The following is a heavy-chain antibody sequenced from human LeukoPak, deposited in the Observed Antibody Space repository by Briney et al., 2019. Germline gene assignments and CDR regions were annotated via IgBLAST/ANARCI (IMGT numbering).Heavy chain of an antibody. Sequence: PGGSLRLSCAASGFTFSNYWMTWVRQAPGKGLEWVANIKQDGSEKYYVDSVKGRFTISRDNAKNSLYIQMNSLRAEDTAVYYCARDDVAWLQVPGVNAFDVWGQGTMVIVSS. V-gene: IGHV3-7*01. CDR2: IKQDGSEK. D-gene: IGHD5-24*01. J-gene: IGHJ3*01. CDR1: GFTFSNYW. CDR3: ARDDVAWLQVPGVNAFDV.